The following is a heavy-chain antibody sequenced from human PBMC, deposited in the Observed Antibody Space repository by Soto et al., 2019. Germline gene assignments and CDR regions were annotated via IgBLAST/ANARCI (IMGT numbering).Heavy chain of an antibody. J-gene: IGHJ4*02. Sequence: SLRLSFAASGFTFSNYAMNWVRQSPGKGLEWVSGISDGGGYTYYADSVKGRFTISRDNSKNTLYLQMTSLRAEDTAVYHCAKDHFGSGSYRFDYWGQGTLVTVSS. CDR1: GFTFSNYA. D-gene: IGHD3-10*01. CDR2: ISDGGGYT. CDR3: AKDHFGSGSYRFDY. V-gene: IGHV3-23*01.